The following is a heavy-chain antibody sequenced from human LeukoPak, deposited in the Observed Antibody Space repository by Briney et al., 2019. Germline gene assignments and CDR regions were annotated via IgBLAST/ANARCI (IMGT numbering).Heavy chain of an antibody. D-gene: IGHD3-22*01. CDR1: GFTFDDYA. Sequence: GRSLRLSCAASGFTFDDYAMYWVRQAPGKGLEWVTGISWNSGRIGYADSAKGRFTISRDNAKNSLYLQMNSLRAEDTALYYCAKDSGSGSGYYDGMDVWGQGTTVTVSS. CDR3: AKDSGSGSGYYDGMDV. J-gene: IGHJ6*02. CDR2: ISWNSGRI. V-gene: IGHV3-9*01.